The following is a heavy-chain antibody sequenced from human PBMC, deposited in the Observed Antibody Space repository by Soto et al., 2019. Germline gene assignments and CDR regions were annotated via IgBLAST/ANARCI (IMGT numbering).Heavy chain of an antibody. V-gene: IGHV3-23*01. CDR3: AKGRAITVYGVDILFDS. J-gene: IGHJ4*01. Sequence: GGSLRLSCKASGFSFSDYAMTWVRQAPGKGLEWISVISVSGDNTFYAASVKGRFAISRDNSKNVLYLQMNSLSADDAAVYFCAKGRAITVYGVDILFDSWGLGTLVTVSS. CDR1: GFSFSDYA. D-gene: IGHD3-3*01. CDR2: ISVSGDNT.